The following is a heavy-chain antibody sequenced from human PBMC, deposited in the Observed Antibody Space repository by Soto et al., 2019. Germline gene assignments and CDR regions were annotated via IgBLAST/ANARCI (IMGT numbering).Heavy chain of an antibody. Sequence: VQLVESGGGLVQPGGSLRLSCAASGFPFSRYWMHWVRQDPGKGLVWVSRIKSDGSDTRYADAVTGRFTISRDNAKNTLYLQMNSLSVEDTAVYYCAESSTERGLGYWGQGTLVTVSS. V-gene: IGHV3-74*01. J-gene: IGHJ4*02. D-gene: IGHD2-8*02. CDR1: GFPFSRYW. CDR2: IKSDGSDT. CDR3: AESSTERGLGY.